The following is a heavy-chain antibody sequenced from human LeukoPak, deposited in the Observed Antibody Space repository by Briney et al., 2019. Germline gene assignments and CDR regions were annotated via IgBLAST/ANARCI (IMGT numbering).Heavy chain of an antibody. CDR2: INPNSGGT. J-gene: IGHJ4*02. V-gene: IGHV1-2*02. CDR1: GYTFTYYY. Sequence: ASVKVSCKASGYTFTYYYMHWVRQAPGPGLEWMGWINPNSGGTDYAQKFQSRVTLIRVTSISTAYMELSRLTSADTAVYYCARGRYCGETTCSDFDSWGQGTLVTVSS. CDR3: ARGRYCGETTCSDFDS. D-gene: IGHD2-21*01.